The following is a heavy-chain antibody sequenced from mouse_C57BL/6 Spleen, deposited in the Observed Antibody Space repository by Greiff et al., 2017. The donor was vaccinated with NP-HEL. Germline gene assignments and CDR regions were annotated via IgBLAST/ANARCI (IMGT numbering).Heavy chain of an antibody. CDR1: GYTFTSYW. CDR2: IDPSDSYT. CDR3: ASSYYSNYPAWFAY. J-gene: IGHJ3*01. D-gene: IGHD2-5*01. Sequence: VQLQQPGAELVRPGTSVKLSCKASGYTFTSYWMHWVKQRPGQGLEWIGEIDPSDSYTNYNQKFKGKATLTVDTSSSTAYMQLSSLTSEDSAVYYCASSYYSNYPAWFAYWGQGTLVTVSA. V-gene: IGHV1-59*01.